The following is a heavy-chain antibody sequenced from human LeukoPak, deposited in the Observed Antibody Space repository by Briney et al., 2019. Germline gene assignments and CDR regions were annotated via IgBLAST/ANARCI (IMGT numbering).Heavy chain of an antibody. CDR3: ARGMWGSYRHNWFDP. CDR2: MNPNSGNT. D-gene: IGHD3-16*02. CDR1: GYTFTSYD. J-gene: IGHJ5*02. V-gene: IGHV1-8*01. Sequence: GASVKVSCKASGYTFTSYDINWVRQAIGQGLEWMGWMNPNSGNTGYAQKFQGRVTMTRNTSISTAYMELSSLRSEDTAVYYCARGMWGSYRHNWFDPWGQGTLVTVSS.